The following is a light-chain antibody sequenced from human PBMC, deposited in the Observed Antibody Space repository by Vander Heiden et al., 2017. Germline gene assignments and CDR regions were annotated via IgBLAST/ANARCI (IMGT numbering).Light chain of an antibody. Sequence: DIQLTQSPSFLSASVGDRVTITCRASQGISSYLAWYQQKPSRFSSSGSGTEFTLTISSLQPEDFATYYCQQLNSYPFTFGPGTKVDIK. J-gene: IGKJ3*01. CDR3: QQLNSYPFT. CDR1: QGISSY. V-gene: IGKV1-9*01.